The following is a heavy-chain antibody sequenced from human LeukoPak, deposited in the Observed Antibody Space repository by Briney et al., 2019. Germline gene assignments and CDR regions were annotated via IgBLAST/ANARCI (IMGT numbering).Heavy chain of an antibody. D-gene: IGHD3-22*01. CDR1: GGSISSYY. CDR2: IYYSGST. V-gene: IGHV4-59*12. J-gene: IGHJ5*02. CDR3: ARRIAYYYDSSGYYSLISWFDP. Sequence: SETLSLTCTVSGGSISSYYWSWIRQPPGKGLEWIGYIYYSGSTNYNPSLKSRVTISVDTSKNQFSLKLSSVTAADTAVYYCARRIAYYYDSSGYYSLISWFDPWGQGTLVTVSS.